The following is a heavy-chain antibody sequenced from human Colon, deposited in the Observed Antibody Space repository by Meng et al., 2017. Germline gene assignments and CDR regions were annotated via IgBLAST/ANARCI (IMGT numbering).Heavy chain of an antibody. CDR3: ARHKGYSFDY. CDR1: GDSVSNNNW. J-gene: IGHJ4*02. Sequence: SETLSLTCAVSGDSVSNNNWWSWVRQPPGEGLEWIGEVYHAGYANYNPSLKSRLTISVDKSKNQFSLDLSSVTAADTALYYCARHKGYSFDYWGQGALVTVSS. CDR2: VYHAGYA. V-gene: IGHV4-4*02.